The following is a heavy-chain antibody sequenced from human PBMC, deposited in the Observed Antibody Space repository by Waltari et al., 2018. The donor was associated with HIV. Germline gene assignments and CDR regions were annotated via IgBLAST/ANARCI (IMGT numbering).Heavy chain of an antibody. D-gene: IGHD6-19*01. CDR2: IYYSGST. V-gene: IGHV4-31*03. Sequence: QVQLQESGPGLVKPSQTLSLTCTVSGGSISSGGSYWSWIRQHPGKGLEWIGYIYYSGSTYYNPSLKSRVTISVDTSKNQFSLKLSSVTAADTAVYYCARGPGLGWLVPGWYFDLWGRGTLVTVSS. J-gene: IGHJ2*01. CDR1: GGSISSGGSY. CDR3: ARGPGLGWLVPGWYFDL.